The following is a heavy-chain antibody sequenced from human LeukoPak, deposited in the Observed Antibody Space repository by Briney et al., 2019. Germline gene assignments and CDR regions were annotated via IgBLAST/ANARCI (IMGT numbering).Heavy chain of an antibody. V-gene: IGHV4-38-2*01. CDR3: ARSAIVVVPAAYIDY. D-gene: IGHD2-2*01. CDR1: GFTFSSYA. Sequence: GSLRLSCAASGFTFSSYAMSWVRQAPGKGLEWIGSIYYSGSTYYNPSLKSRVTISVDTSKNQFSLKLSSVTAADTAVYYCARSAIVVVPAAYIDYWGQGTLVTVSS. CDR2: IYYSGST. J-gene: IGHJ4*02.